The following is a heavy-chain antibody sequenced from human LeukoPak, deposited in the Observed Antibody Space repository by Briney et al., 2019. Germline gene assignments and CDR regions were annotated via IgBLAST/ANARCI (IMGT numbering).Heavy chain of an antibody. Sequence: RASETLSLTCSVCGVPNSTPSYYSGWIRQTPGRGLEWIGSMLYRGSTYYSPSLRSRVIISVDASKNHFFLTLSAVTAADTAVYYSARDGGWGAALSFSDSWGQGTLVTVSS. J-gene: IGHJ4*02. CDR1: GVPNSTPSYY. CDR2: MLYRGST. V-gene: IGHV4-39*02. D-gene: IGHD3-16*01. CDR3: ARDGGWGAALSFSDS.